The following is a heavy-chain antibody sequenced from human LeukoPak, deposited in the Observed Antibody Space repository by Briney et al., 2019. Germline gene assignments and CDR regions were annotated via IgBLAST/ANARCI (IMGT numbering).Heavy chain of an antibody. CDR2: INPKSGGT. CDR1: GYTFSAYC. J-gene: IGHJ6*03. CDR3: ARGGKANYYYYMDV. Sequence: ASVKVSCKASGYTFSAYCMHWVRQAPGQGLEWMGWINPKSGGTNYAQKFQDKVTMTRDTSISSMYMELSRLKSDDTAVYYCARGGKANYYYYMDVWGKGTTVTISS. D-gene: IGHD1-1*01. V-gene: IGHV1-2*02.